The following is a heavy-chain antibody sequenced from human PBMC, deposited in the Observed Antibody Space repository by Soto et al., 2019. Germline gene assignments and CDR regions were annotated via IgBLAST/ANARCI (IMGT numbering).Heavy chain of an antibody. V-gene: IGHV4-59*01. CDR2: IYYSGST. J-gene: IGHJ4*02. D-gene: IGHD6-6*01. CDR1: GGSISSYY. Sequence: SETLSLTCTVSGGSISSYYWSWIRQPPGKGLEWIGYIYYSGSTNYNPSLKSRVTISVDTSKNQFSLKLSSVTAADTAVYYCAREARGAAHFDYWGQGTLVTGSS. CDR3: AREARGAAHFDY.